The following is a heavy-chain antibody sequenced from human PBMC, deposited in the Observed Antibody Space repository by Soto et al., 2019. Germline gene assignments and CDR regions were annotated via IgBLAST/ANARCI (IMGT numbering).Heavy chain of an antibody. CDR2: MNPNSGNT. V-gene: IGHV1-8*01. CDR1: GYTLTSYD. CDR3: ASQGYDSAEYYFDY. D-gene: IGHD5-12*01. J-gene: IGHJ4*02. Sequence: QVQLVQSGAEVKKPGASVKVSCKASGYTLTSYDINWVRQATGQGLEWMGWMNPNSGNTGYAQKFQGRVTMTRNTSISTAYMELSSLRSEDTAVYYCASQGYDSAEYYFDYWGQGTLVTVSS.